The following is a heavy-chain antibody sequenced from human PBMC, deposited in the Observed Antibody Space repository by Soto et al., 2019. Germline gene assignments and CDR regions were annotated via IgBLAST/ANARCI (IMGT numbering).Heavy chain of an antibody. CDR3: AKAPYQPLFRRYYYYGMDV. CDR2: ISYDGSNK. J-gene: IGHJ6*02. Sequence: GGSLRLSCAASGFTFSSYGMHWVRQAPGKGLEWVAVISYDGSNKYYADSVKGRFTISRDNSKNTLYLQMNSLRAEDTAVYYCAKAPYQPLFRRYYYYGMDVWGQGTTATVSS. CDR1: GFTFSSYG. V-gene: IGHV3-30*18. D-gene: IGHD2-2*01.